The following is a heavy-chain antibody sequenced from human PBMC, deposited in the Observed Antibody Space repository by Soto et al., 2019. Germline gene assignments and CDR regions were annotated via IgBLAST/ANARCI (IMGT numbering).Heavy chain of an antibody. J-gene: IGHJ5*02. Sequence: QSQTLSLTCAISGDSVSSNSAAWNWIRQSPSRGLEWLGRTYYRSKWYNDYAVSVKSRITINPDTSKNQFSLQLNSVTPEDTAVYYCAREGPLFGVVPTNWFDPWGQGTLVTVSS. CDR2: TYYRSKWYN. D-gene: IGHD3-3*01. V-gene: IGHV6-1*01. CDR1: GDSVSSNSAA. CDR3: AREGPLFGVVPTNWFDP.